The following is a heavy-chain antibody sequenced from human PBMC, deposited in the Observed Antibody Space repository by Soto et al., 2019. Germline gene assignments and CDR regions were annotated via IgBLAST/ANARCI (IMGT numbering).Heavy chain of an antibody. J-gene: IGHJ6*02. V-gene: IGHV1-69*06. Sequence: QVQLVQSGAEVKKPGSPVKVSCKASGGTFSSYAISWVRQAPGQGLEWMGGILPIFGTANYARKFQGRVTMTRNISRNTAHMELSSLQSEDTAVYYCARERKFDFWRKGLDVWGQGTTVTVSS. CDR3: ARERKFDFWRKGLDV. CDR2: ILPIFGTA. CDR1: GGTFSSYA. D-gene: IGHD3-3*01.